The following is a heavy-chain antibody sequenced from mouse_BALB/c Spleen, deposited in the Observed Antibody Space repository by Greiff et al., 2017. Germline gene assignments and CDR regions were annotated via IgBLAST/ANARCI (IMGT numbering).Heavy chain of an antibody. CDR2: ISSGSSTI. V-gene: IGHV5-17*02. J-gene: IGHJ4*01. CDR1: GFTFSSFG. D-gene: IGHD1-1*02. CDR3: ARGPLWSYAMDY. Sequence: EVMLVESGGGLVQPGGSRKLSCAASGFTFSSFGMHWVRQAPEKGLEWVAYISSGSSTIYYADTVKGRFTISRDNPKNTLFLQMTSLRSEDTAMYYCARGPLWSYAMDYWGQGTSVTVAS.